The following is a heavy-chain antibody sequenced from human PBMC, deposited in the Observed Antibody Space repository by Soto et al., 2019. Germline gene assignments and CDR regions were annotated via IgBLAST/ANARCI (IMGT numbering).Heavy chain of an antibody. Sequence: EVQLLESGGDLVQPGGSLRQSCAASGFTLSTYAMNWVRQAPGQGLEWVSSIRENSGSTDYADSVKGRFTISRDNSKNTLYLQMSSLSADDTAVYYCAKCQVVPGVCGWCNYFDPWGQGTLVTVSS. J-gene: IGHJ5*02. CDR2: IRENSGST. CDR3: AKCQVVPGVCGWCNYFDP. D-gene: IGHD2-2*01. V-gene: IGHV3-23*01. CDR1: GFTLSTYA.